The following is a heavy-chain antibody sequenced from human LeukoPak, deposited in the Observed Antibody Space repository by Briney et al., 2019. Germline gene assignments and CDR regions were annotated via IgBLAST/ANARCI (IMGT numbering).Heavy chain of an antibody. CDR1: GFTFSTSW. D-gene: IGHD2-15*01. V-gene: IGHV3-7*01. Sequence: GGPLRLSCAASGFTFSTSWMTWVRQAPGKGLEWVASISRDGGDKQYAESIKGRLTISRDNVKNSLYLEINSLRADDTAIYYCVKDDSNSYYEYWGQGTLVTVSA. CDR2: ISRDGGDK. CDR3: VKDDSNSYYEY. J-gene: IGHJ4*02.